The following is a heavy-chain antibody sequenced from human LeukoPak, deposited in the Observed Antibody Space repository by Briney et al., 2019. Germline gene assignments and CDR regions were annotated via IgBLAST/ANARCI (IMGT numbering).Heavy chain of an antibody. D-gene: IGHD6-19*01. CDR3: AREKVREWLVQDYYYYYGMDV. Sequence: SETLSLTCTVSGGSISSYYWSWIRQPAGKGLEWIGRIYTSGSTNYNPSLKSRVTMSVDTSKNQFSLKLSSVTAADTAVYYCAREKVREWLVQDYYYYYGMDVWGQGTTVTVSS. J-gene: IGHJ6*02. CDR2: IYTSGST. CDR1: GGSISSYY. V-gene: IGHV4-4*07.